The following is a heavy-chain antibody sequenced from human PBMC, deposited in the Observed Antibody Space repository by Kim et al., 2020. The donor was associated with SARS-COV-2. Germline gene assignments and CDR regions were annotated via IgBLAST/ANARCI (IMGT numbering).Heavy chain of an antibody. V-gene: IGHV3-53*01. J-gene: IGHJ4*02. D-gene: IGHD6-19*01. CDR3: ARSPLSGWWGYYFDY. CDR2: IYSGGST. CDR1: GFTVSSNY. Sequence: GGSLRLSCAASGFTVSSNYMSWVRQAPGKGLEWVSVIYSGGSTYYADSVKGRFTISRDNSKNTLYLQMNSLRAEDTAVYYCARSPLSGWWGYYFDYWGQGTLVTVSS.